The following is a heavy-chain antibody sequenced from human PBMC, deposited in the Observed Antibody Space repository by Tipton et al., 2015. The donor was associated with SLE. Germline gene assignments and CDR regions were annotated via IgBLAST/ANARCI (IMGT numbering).Heavy chain of an antibody. Sequence: TLSLTCSVSGGSISNYYWSWIRQPAGKGLEWIGRIYRSGSTDYNTSLKSRVTISVDTSKNQFSLKLSSVTAADTAVYYCARVNGADDYWGQGTLVTVSS. V-gene: IGHV4-4*07. J-gene: IGHJ4*02. CDR3: ARVNGADDY. CDR2: IYRSGST. D-gene: IGHD4-17*01. CDR1: GGSISNYY.